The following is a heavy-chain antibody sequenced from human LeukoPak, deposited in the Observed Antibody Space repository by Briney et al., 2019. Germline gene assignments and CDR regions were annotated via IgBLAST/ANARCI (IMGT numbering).Heavy chain of an antibody. Sequence: GESLKISCKGSGYNFINYWIGWVRQMPGKGLEWMGIIYPSDSDTRYSPSFQGQVTISADTSISTAYLQWSSLKASDTAMYYCARGNTVVPAAIDYWGQGTLVTVSS. V-gene: IGHV5-51*01. CDR1: GYNFINYW. CDR2: IYPSDSDT. CDR3: ARGNTVVPAAIDY. J-gene: IGHJ4*02. D-gene: IGHD2-2*02.